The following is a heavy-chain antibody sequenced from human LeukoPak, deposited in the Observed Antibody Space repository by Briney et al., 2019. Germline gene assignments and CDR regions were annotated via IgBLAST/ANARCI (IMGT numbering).Heavy chain of an antibody. J-gene: IGHJ4*02. CDR2: INPNSGGT. CDR3: ARDFKYDYVWGSYRLLH. Sequence: ASVKVSCKASGYTFTGYYMHWVRQAPGQGLEWMGWINPNSGGTNYAQKFQGRVTMTRDTSISTAYMELSRLRSDDTAVYYCARDFKYDYVWGSYRLLHWGQGTLVTVSS. CDR1: GYTFTGYY. D-gene: IGHD3-16*02. V-gene: IGHV1-2*02.